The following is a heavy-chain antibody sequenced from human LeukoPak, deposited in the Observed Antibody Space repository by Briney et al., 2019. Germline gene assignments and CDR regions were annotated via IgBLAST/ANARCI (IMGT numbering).Heavy chain of an antibody. J-gene: IGHJ3*02. CDR1: GFTFSSYS. D-gene: IGHD1-26*01. CDR2: ISSSSSYI. V-gene: IGHV3-21*01. CDR3: ARCLGATRCAFDI. Sequence: GGSLRLSCAASGFTFSSYSMNWVRQAPGKGLEWVSSISSSSSYIYYADSVKGRFTISRDNTKNSLYLQMNSLRAEDTAVYYCARCLGATRCAFDIWGQGTMVTVSS.